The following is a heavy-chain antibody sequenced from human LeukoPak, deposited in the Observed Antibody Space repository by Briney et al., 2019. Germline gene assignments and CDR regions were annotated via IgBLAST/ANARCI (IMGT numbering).Heavy chain of an antibody. CDR2: ISSSSSYI. D-gene: IGHD2-21*02. CDR3: ARDQALCGGDCYFDY. CDR1: GFTFSSYS. Sequence: PGGSLRLSCAASGFTFSSYSMNWVRQAPGKGLAWVSSISSSSSYIYYADSVKGRFTISRDNAKNSLYLQMNSLRAEDTAVYYCARDQALCGGDCYFDYWGQGTLVTVSS. V-gene: IGHV3-21*01. J-gene: IGHJ4*02.